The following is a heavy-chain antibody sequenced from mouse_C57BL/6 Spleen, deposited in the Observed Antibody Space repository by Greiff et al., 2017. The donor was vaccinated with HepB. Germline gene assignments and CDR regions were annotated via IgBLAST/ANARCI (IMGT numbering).Heavy chain of an antibody. J-gene: IGHJ1*03. V-gene: IGHV3-6*01. CDR3: ARDGLRRLNWYFDV. D-gene: IGHD2-2*01. Sequence: EVQLQESGPGLVKPSQSLSLTCSVTGYSITSGYYWNWIRQFPGNKLEWMGYISYDGSNNYNPSLKNRISITRDTSKNQFFLKLNSVTTEDTATYYCARDGLRRLNWYFDVWGTGTTVTVSS. CDR2: ISYDGSN. CDR1: GYSITSGYY.